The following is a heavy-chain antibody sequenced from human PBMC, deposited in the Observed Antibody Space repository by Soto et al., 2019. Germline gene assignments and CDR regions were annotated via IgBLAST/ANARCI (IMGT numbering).Heavy chain of an antibody. CDR1: GFTFSNAW. V-gene: IGHV3-15*01. CDR2: IIAKTNGGTI. J-gene: IGHJ6*02. Sequence: PGGSLRLSCAASGFTFSNAWMNWVRQAPGKGLEWVGRIIAKTNGGTIDYAAPVKGRFTISRDDSKNMLYLEMSSLQTEDTAVYYCSTDLRWDLPALDVWGQGTTVTVSS. D-gene: IGHD1-26*01. CDR3: STDLRWDLPALDV.